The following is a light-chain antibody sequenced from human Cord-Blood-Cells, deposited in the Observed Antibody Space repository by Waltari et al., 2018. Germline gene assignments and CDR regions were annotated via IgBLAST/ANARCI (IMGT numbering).Light chain of an antibody. CDR1: SSDVGGYNY. CDR2: EVS. CDR3: SSYTSSSTWV. V-gene: IGLV2-14*01. J-gene: IGLJ3*02. Sequence: QYALTQPASVSGSPGQSITLSCTGTSSDVGGYNYVSWYQQHPGKAPKLMIYEVSNRPSGVSNSFSGSKSGNTASLTISGLQAEDEADYYCSSYTSSSTWVFGGGTKLTVL.